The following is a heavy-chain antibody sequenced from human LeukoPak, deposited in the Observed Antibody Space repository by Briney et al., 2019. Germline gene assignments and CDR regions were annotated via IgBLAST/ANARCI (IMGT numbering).Heavy chain of an antibody. CDR2: ISYDGSNK. V-gene: IGHV3-30*18. D-gene: IGHD6-19*01. J-gene: IGHJ4*02. CDR3: AKSFMGIAVARVFDY. CDR1: GFTFSSYW. Sequence: GGSLRLSCAASGFTFSSYWMGWVRQAPGKGLEWVAVISYDGSNKYYADSVKGRFTISRDNSKNTLYLQMNSLRAEDTAVYYCAKSFMGIAVARVFDYWGQGTLVTVSS.